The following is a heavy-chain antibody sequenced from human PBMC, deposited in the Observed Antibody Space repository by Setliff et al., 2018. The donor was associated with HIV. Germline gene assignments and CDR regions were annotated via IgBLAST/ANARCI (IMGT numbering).Heavy chain of an antibody. J-gene: IGHJ4*02. D-gene: IGHD6-13*01. CDR1: GYTSTGYY. CDR2: VNPSGGSI. V-gene: IGHV1-2*02. CDR3: ARGGRGTAGIFDY. Sequence: ASVKVSCKASGYTSTGYYVHWVRQAPGQGLEWLGMVNPSGGSIAYAQKFQGRLTMTRDTSINTAYMELSRLRFDDTAIYYCARGGRGTAGIFDYWGQGTLVTVSS.